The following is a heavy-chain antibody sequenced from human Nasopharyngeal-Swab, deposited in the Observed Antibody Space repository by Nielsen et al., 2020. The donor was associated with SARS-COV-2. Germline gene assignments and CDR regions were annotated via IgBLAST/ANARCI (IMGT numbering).Heavy chain of an antibody. CDR2: TYYRSKWNN. D-gene: IGHD3-16*02. CDR1: GDSVSSNTDA. J-gene: IGHJ4*02. Sequence: SQTLSLTCAISGDSVSSNTDAWNCIRQSPSRGLEWLGRTYYRSKWNNDYALSVKGRITINPDTAKNQFSLQLNSVTPEDTAVYYCARGPSYPDYWGPGNLVTVSS. V-gene: IGHV6-1*01. CDR3: ARGPSYPDY.